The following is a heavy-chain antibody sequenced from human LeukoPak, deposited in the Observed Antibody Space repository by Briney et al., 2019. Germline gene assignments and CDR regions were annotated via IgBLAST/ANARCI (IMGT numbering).Heavy chain of an antibody. V-gene: IGHV5-51*01. CDR1: GYSFTSYW. Sequence: KHGESLKISCKGSGYSFTSYWIGWVRQVPGKGLEWMGIIYPGDSDTRYSPSFQGQVTISADKSISTAYLQWSSLKASDTAMYYCARHGSYYDSSGYYSVDYWGQGTLVTVSS. D-gene: IGHD3-22*01. CDR2: IYPGDSDT. CDR3: ARHGSYYDSSGYYSVDY. J-gene: IGHJ4*02.